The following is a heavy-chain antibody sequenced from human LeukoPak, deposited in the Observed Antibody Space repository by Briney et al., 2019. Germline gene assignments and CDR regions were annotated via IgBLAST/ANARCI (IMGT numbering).Heavy chain of an antibody. J-gene: IGHJ4*02. Sequence: PGGSLRLSCAASGFTFSTYTMNWVRQAPGKGLEWVSFISSSNHYIYYGDSVKGRFTISRDNAKNSLYLQMNSLRAEDTAVYYCARGRPLDTAMVLDYWGQGTLVTVSS. D-gene: IGHD5-18*01. V-gene: IGHV3-21*01. CDR2: ISSSNHYI. CDR3: ARGRPLDTAMVLDY. CDR1: GFTFSTYT.